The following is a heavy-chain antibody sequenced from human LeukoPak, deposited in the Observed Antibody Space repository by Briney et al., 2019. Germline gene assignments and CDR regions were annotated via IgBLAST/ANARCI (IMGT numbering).Heavy chain of an antibody. CDR3: ARGDGDTEGCSSTSCYFAFDI. J-gene: IGHJ3*02. CDR1: GFTFSSYW. V-gene: IGHV3-7*04. D-gene: IGHD2-2*01. Sequence: RGSLRLSCAASGFTFSSYWMSWVRQAPGKGLEWVANIKQDGSEKYYVDSVKGRFTISRDNAKNSLYLQMNSLRAEDTAVYYCARGDGDTEGCSSTSCYFAFDIWGQGTMVTVSS. CDR2: IKQDGSEK.